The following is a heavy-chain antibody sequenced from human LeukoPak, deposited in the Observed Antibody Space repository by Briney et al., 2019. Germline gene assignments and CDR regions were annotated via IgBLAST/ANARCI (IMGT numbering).Heavy chain of an antibody. CDR2: IIGDGSST. CDR1: GFTFSSYC. Sequence: GGSLRPSCAASGFTFSSYCMHWVRQALGKKLLWVSRIIGDGSSTDCAASVEGLFTISRDNAKNTLYLQMNGLRAEDTAVYYCARARLTVAQLTDYWGQGTLVTVSS. V-gene: IGHV3-74*01. D-gene: IGHD6-19*01. CDR3: ARARLTVAQLTDY. J-gene: IGHJ4*02.